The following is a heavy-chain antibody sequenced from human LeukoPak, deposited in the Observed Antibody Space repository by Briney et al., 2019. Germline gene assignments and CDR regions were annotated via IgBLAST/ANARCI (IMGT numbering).Heavy chain of an antibody. CDR3: ARGTIVEKTDYSDDY. Sequence: SETLSLTCTVSSGSISSYYWSWIRQPPGKGLEWIGYIYYSGSTNYNPSLKSRVTISVDTSKNQFSLKLSSVTAADTAVYYCARGTIVEKTDYSDDYWGQGTLVTVSS. CDR2: IYYSGST. CDR1: SGSISSYY. J-gene: IGHJ4*02. V-gene: IGHV4-59*01. D-gene: IGHD4-11*01.